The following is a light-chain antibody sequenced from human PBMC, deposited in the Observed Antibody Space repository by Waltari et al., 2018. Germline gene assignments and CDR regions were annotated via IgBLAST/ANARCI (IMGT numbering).Light chain of an antibody. V-gene: IGKV3-20*01. CDR2: GAS. Sequence: CRASQTINNNFVVWYQQKPGQAPRLIIHGASSRATGFPDRFSGSGSGTDFTLTISSLKPEDSAVYYCQQYDGSVLTFGGGTKVEI. CDR3: QQYDGSVLT. J-gene: IGKJ4*01. CDR1: QTINNNF.